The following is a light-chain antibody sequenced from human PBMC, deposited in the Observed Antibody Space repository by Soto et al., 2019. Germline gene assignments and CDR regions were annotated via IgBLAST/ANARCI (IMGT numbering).Light chain of an antibody. J-gene: IGLJ3*02. V-gene: IGLV1-44*01. CDR1: CSNIGTNT. CDR2: SDN. Sequence: QSVLTQPPSASGTPGQRVTISCSGSCSNIGTNTVIWYQQLPGAAPRLLIYSDNQRPSGVPDRFSCSKSGTSASLAISGLQSEDEADYYCVAWDVSLGVFGGGTKVTVL. CDR3: VAWDVSLGV.